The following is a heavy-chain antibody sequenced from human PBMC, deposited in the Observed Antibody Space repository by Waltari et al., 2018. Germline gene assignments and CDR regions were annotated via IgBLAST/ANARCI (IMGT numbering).Heavy chain of an antibody. V-gene: IGHV3-7*01. CDR2: RNQDGSEK. CDR1: GFTFSDHW. Sequence: EVQLLESGGGLVQVGGSLRLSCTVSGFTFSDHWMDWVRQTPGKGLEWVANRNQDGSEKYYLDSVGGRFTISRDNAKNSVYLQINSLRDEDTAVYYCSRSLDIWGQGTTVTVSS. CDR3: SRSLDI. J-gene: IGHJ6*02.